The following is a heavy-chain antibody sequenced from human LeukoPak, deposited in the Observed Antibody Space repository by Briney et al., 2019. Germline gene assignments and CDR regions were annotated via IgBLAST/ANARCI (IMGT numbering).Heavy chain of an antibody. D-gene: IGHD6-19*01. V-gene: IGHV4-61*01. J-gene: IGHJ4*02. Sequence: SETLSLTCTVSGASVNSGSSYWGWIRQPPGKGLEWIGYIYYSGSTNYNPSLKSRVTISVDTSKNQFSLKLSSVTAADTAVYYCARGTVAFDYWGQGTLVTVSS. CDR2: IYYSGST. CDR1: GASVNSGSSY. CDR3: ARGTVAFDY.